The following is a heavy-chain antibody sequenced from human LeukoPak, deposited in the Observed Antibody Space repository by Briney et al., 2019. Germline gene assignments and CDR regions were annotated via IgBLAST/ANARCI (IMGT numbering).Heavy chain of an antibody. D-gene: IGHD3-10*01. V-gene: IGHV3-66*01. CDR2: IYSGGST. CDR1: GFTFSSYE. J-gene: IGHJ4*02. Sequence: GGSLRLSCAASGFTFSSYEMNWARQAPGKGLEWVSVIYSGGSTYYAGSVKGRFTISRDNSKNTLYLQMDSLKTEDTAVYYCTGNYYGSGSYADFDYWGQGTLVTVSS. CDR3: TGNYYGSGSYADFDY.